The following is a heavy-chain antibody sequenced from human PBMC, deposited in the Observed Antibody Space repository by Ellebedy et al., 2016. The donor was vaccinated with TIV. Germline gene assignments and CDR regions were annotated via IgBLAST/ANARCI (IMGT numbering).Heavy chain of an antibody. CDR1: GLTFSDYV. J-gene: IGHJ4*02. CDR2: VSESDGRT. D-gene: IGHD1-1*01. V-gene: IGHV3-23*01. CDR3: TKRADNWGFFDY. Sequence: PGGSLRLSCAASGLTFSDYVMAWVRQVQGKGLEWVSAVSESDGRTFYADSVKGRFTISRDNSKNTLFLQMNSLTAGDTAVYYCTKRADNWGFFDYWGQGTLVTVSS.